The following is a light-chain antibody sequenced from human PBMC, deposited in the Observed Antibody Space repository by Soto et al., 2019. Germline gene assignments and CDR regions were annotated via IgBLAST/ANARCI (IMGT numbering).Light chain of an antibody. Sequence: QSALTQPASVSGSPGQSITISCTGTSSDIGAYNYVSWYQQHPGKAPKLMLYEVSNRPSGVSNRFSGSKSGNTASLTISGLQAEDEADYYCNSYADSTTLYVFGTVTKLTVL. CDR1: SSDIGAYNY. V-gene: IGLV2-14*01. CDR2: EVS. J-gene: IGLJ1*01. CDR3: NSYADSTTLYV.